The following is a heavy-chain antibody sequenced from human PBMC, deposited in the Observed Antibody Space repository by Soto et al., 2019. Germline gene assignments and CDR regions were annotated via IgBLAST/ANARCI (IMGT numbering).Heavy chain of an antibody. Sequence: GGSLRLSCAASGFTFSSYAMHWVRQAPGKGLEWVAVISDDGSNKYYADSVKGRFTISRDNSKNTLYLQMNSLRAEDTAVYYCARGPTPYYDILTGYYDYWGQGTLVTVSS. CDR1: GFTFSSYA. CDR2: ISDDGSNK. D-gene: IGHD3-9*01. V-gene: IGHV3-30-3*01. J-gene: IGHJ4*02. CDR3: ARGPTPYYDILTGYYDY.